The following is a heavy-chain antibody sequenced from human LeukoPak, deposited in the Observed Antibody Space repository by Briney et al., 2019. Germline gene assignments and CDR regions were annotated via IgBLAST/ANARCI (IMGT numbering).Heavy chain of an antibody. Sequence: SGPTLVNPTQTLTLTCTFSEFSLSTSGVGVGWIRQPPGKALEWLALIYWDDDKRYSPSLKSRLTITKDTSKNQVVLTMTNMDPVDTATYYCAHSLSTVTTPDDAFDIWGQGTMVTVSS. CDR2: IYWDDDK. CDR1: EFSLSTSGVG. J-gene: IGHJ3*02. CDR3: AHSLSTVTTPDDAFDI. V-gene: IGHV2-5*02. D-gene: IGHD4-17*01.